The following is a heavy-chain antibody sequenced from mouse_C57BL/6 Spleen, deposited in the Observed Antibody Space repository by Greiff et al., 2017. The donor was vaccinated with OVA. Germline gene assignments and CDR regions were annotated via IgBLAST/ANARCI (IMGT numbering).Heavy chain of an antibody. CDR1: GYTFTSYW. CDR3: ARGPTGCFDY. J-gene: IGHJ2*01. CDR2: IDPSDSYT. V-gene: IGHV1-69*01. D-gene: IGHD4-1*02. Sequence: QVQLKQPGAELVMPGASVKLSCKASGYTFTSYWMHWVKQRPGQGLEWIGEIDPSDSYTNYNQKFKGKSTLTVDKSSSTAYMQLSSLTSEDSAVYYCARGPTGCFDYWGQGTTLTVSS.